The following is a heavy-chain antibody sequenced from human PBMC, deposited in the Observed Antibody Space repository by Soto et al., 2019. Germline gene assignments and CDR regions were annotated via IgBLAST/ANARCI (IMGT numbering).Heavy chain of an antibody. V-gene: IGHV4-39*01. CDR2: IYNSGRT. Sequence: SGARCLTCTVSNGPVDRITYTGGWIRQPPGKGLEWIGSIYNSGRTYYNPSLNSRVTVSVDTSKNQFSLKVTSVTAADTAVYYCARSFGVAAAGPFDYWGQGTLVTVS. J-gene: IGHJ4*02. CDR1: NGPVDRITYT. CDR3: ARSFGVAAAGPFDY. D-gene: IGHD6-13*01.